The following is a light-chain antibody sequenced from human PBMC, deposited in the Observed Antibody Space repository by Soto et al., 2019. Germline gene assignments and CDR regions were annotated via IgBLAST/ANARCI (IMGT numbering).Light chain of an antibody. Sequence: QSALTQPVSVSGSPGQSITISCTGSDSDIGTYNYVSWYQHLPGKAPRLIIYEVTNRPSGISNRFSGSKSGNTASLTISGLQAEDDADYYCSSFTISDTLLFGGGTKLTVL. J-gene: IGLJ2*01. CDR2: EVT. CDR1: DSDIGTYNY. CDR3: SSFTISDTLL. V-gene: IGLV2-14*01.